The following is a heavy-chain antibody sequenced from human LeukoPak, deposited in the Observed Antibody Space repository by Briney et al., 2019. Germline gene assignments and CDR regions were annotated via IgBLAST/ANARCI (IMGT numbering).Heavy chain of an antibody. CDR1: GGSISSYY. CDR2: IYYSGST. CDR3: ARDSDYGDYGVYFDY. V-gene: IGHV4-59*01. D-gene: IGHD4-17*01. J-gene: IGHJ4*02. Sequence: SETLSLTCTVSGGSISSYYWSWIRQPPGKGLEWIGYIYYSGSTNYNPSLKSRVTISVDTSKNQFSLKPSSVTAADTAVYYCARDSDYGDYGVYFDYWGQGTLVTVSS.